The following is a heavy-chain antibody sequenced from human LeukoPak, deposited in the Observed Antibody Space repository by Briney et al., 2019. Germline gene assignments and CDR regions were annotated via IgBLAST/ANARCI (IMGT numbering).Heavy chain of an antibody. D-gene: IGHD3-10*01. CDR1: GFTFSSYA. CDR2: LSNTGIAT. CDR3: AKVPYSDYGSGRPPFMDV. J-gene: IGHJ4*02. Sequence: GGSLRLSCAASGFTFSSYAMSWVRRAPGKGLEWVSTLSNTGIATYYADSVKGRFTISRDNYENTLFLQMNYLRAEDTATYYCAKVPYSDYGSGRPPFMDVWGQGTLVTVSS. V-gene: IGHV3-23*01.